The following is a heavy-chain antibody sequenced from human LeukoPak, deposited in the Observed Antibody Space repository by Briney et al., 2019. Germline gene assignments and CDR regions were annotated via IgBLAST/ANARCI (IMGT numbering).Heavy chain of an antibody. CDR2: IIPIFGTA. J-gene: IGHJ6*02. D-gene: IGHD3-3*01. Sequence: SVKVSCKASGGTFISYAISWVRQAPGQGLEWMGGIIPIFGTANYAQKFQERVTITRDMSTSTAYMELSSLRSEDTAVYYCAAPSPLRFLEWSPSPYGMDVWGQGTTVTVSS. V-gene: IGHV1-69*05. CDR3: AAPSPLRFLEWSPSPYGMDV. CDR1: GGTFISYA.